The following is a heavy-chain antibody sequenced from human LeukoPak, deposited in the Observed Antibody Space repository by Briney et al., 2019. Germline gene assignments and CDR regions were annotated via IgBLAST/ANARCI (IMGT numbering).Heavy chain of an antibody. CDR3: ARCGDYRDNYFDY. D-gene: IGHD2-21*02. CDR2: IYYSGST. J-gene: IGHJ4*02. CDR1: GVSISSSSHY. V-gene: IGHV4-39*07. Sequence: SETLSLTCSVSGVSISSSSHYWGWIRQPPGKGLEWIGSIYYSGSTNYNPSLKSRVTISVDTSKNQFSLKLSSVTAADTAVYYCARCGDYRDNYFDYWGQGTRVTVSS.